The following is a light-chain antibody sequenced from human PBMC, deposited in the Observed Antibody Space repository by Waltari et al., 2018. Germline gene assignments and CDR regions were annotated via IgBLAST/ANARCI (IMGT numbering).Light chain of an antibody. CDR2: AAS. Sequence: DIQMTQAPSSVSASVGDRVTITFRASQDVSNWLAWYQQKPGKAPKFLIYAASSLQRGVPSRVSGSGSGTECTLTSSSLQPDDFATYYCQQANTFPYTFGQGTKVEIK. CDR1: QDVSNW. J-gene: IGKJ2*01. V-gene: IGKV1-12*01. CDR3: QQANTFPYT.